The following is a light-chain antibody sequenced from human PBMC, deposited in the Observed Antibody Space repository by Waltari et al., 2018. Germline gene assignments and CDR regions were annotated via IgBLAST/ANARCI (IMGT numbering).Light chain of an antibody. CDR1: SSDVGGYNY. Sequence: QSTLTQPASVSGSPGQSITIACTGTSSDVGGYNYVSWYQQYPGKAPKLIIYDVSHRPSGISNRFSASKSGITASLTISGLQAEDEADYFCCSFTSTGTWVFGGGTNLTVL. CDR3: CSFTSTGTWV. CDR2: DVS. J-gene: IGLJ3*02. V-gene: IGLV2-14*01.